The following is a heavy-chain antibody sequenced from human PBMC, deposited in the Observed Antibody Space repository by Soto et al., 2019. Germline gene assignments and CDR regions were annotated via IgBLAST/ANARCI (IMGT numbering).Heavy chain of an antibody. CDR2: IIPIFGTP. CDR1: GGTFSSYA. J-gene: IGHJ3*02. Sequence: QVQLVQSGAEVKKPGSSVKVSCKASGGTFSSYAISWVRQAPGQGLEWMGGIIPIFGTPNYAQKFQGRITITADESTSTVYKGLCSLKSEDTAVYSCARHPWGATTSYSFDIWGQGTMVTVSS. D-gene: IGHD1-26*01. CDR3: ARHPWGATTSYSFDI. V-gene: IGHV1-69*01.